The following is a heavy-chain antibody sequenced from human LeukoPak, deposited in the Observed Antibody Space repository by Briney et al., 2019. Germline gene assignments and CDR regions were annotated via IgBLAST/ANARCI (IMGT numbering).Heavy chain of an antibody. CDR2: IYYSGST. CDR3: ARDYYDILTGYYPGAVDI. D-gene: IGHD3-9*01. V-gene: IGHV4-30-4*01. Sequence: PSETLSLTCTVSGGSIISGDYCWSWIRQPPGKGLEWIGYIYYSGSTYYNPSLKSRLIISVDTSRNRFSLKLSSVTAADTAVYYCARDYYDILTGYYPGAVDIWGPGTMVTVSS. CDR1: GGSIISGDYC. J-gene: IGHJ3*02.